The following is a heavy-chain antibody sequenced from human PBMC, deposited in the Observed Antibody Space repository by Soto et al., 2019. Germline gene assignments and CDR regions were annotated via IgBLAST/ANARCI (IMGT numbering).Heavy chain of an antibody. D-gene: IGHD3-9*01. J-gene: IGHJ3*02. CDR3: ARALPSRGVLRYFDWLLAGAFDI. CDR2: IYYSGST. CDR1: GGSISSYY. V-gene: IGHV4-59*01. Sequence: SETLSLTCTVSGGSISSYYWSWIRQPPGKGLEWIGYIYYSGSTNYNPSLKSRVTISVDTSKNQFSLKLSSVTAADTAVYYCARALPSRGVLRYFDWLLAGAFDIWCQGTMVTVSS.